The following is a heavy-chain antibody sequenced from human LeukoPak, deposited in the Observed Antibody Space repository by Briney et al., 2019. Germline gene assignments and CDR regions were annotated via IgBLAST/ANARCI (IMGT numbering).Heavy chain of an antibody. CDR2: FDPEDGEM. CDR3: ATIFFGRVIDNWFDP. CDR1: GNTLTELC. J-gene: IGHJ5*02. Sequence: ASVKVSCKVSGNTLTELCIHWVRQAPGKGLEWMGGFDPEDGEMIYAQNFQGRVTMTEDTSTDTAYMEVSSLRSEDTAVYYCATIFFGRVIDNWFDPWGQGTLITVSS. V-gene: IGHV1-24*01. D-gene: IGHD2/OR15-2a*01.